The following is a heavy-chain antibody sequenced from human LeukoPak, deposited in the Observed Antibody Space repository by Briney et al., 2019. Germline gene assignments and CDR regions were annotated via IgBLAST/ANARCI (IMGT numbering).Heavy chain of an antibody. CDR3: ARVGSSSWTYYYYYYMDV. D-gene: IGHD6-13*01. CDR1: GHTFPSYG. Sequence: SVKVSCKASGHTFPSYGISWVRQAPGQGLEWMGWISAYNGNTNYAQKLQGRVTMTTDTSTSTAYMELRSLRSDDTAVYYCARVGSSSWTYYYYYYMDVWGKGTTVTVSS. J-gene: IGHJ6*03. CDR2: ISAYNGNT. V-gene: IGHV1-18*01.